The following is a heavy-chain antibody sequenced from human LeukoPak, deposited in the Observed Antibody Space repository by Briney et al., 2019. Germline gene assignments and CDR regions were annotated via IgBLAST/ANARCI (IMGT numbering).Heavy chain of an antibody. CDR3: ARGRSSGSYYRVNFDY. CDR1: GYTFTSYG. J-gene: IGHJ4*02. V-gene: IGHV1-18*01. Sequence: ASVKVSCKASGYTFTSYGISWVRQAPGQGLEWMGWISAYNGNTNYAQKLQGRVTMTTDTSTSTAYMELRSLRSEDTAVYYCARGRSSGSYYRVNFDYWGQGTLVTVSS. D-gene: IGHD1-26*01. CDR2: ISAYNGNT.